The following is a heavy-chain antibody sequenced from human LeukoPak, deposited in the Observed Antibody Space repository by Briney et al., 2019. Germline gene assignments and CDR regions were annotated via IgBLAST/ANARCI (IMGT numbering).Heavy chain of an antibody. D-gene: IGHD3-3*01. V-gene: IGHV3-48*01. CDR2: ISSSSSTI. J-gene: IGHJ6*02. CDR1: GFTFSSYS. CDR3: ARRPVLWSGSHYGMDV. Sequence: GGSLRLSCAASGFTFSSYSMNWVRQAPGKGLEWVSYISSSSSTIYYADSVKGRFTISRDNAKNSLYLQMNSLRAEDTAVYYCARRPVLWSGSHYGMDVWGQGTTVTVS.